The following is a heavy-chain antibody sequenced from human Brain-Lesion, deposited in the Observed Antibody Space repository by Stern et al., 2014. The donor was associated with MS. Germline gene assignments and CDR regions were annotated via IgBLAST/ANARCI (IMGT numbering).Heavy chain of an antibody. CDR1: GGSISSGGYY. Sequence: QLVQSGPGLVKPSQTLSLSCTVSGGSISSGGYYWSWIRQPAGKGLEWIGRIFNSGRTSYNPSLKSRVTISIDPSKNQFSLRLNSMTAADTAVYYCARGRVVPGFQYYATDVWGQGTTVIVSS. J-gene: IGHJ6*02. CDR3: ARGRVVPGFQYYATDV. CDR2: IFNSGRT. V-gene: IGHV4-61*02. D-gene: IGHD2-2*01.